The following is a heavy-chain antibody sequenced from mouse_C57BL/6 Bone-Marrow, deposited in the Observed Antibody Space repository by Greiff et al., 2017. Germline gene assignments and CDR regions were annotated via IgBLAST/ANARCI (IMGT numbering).Heavy chain of an antibody. J-gene: IGHJ1*03. Sequence: EVKLMESEGGLVQPGSSMKLSCTASGFTFSDYYMAWVRQVPEKGLEWVANINYDGSSTYYLDSLKSRFIISRDNAKNILYLQMSSLKSEDTATYYCAREDYGKRYFDVWGTGTTVTVSS. CDR3: AREDYGKRYFDV. D-gene: IGHD2-1*01. CDR2: INYDGSST. V-gene: IGHV5-16*01. CDR1: GFTFSDYY.